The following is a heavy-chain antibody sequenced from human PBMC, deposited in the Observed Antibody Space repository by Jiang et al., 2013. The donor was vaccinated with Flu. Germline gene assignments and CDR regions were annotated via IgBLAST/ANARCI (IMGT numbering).Heavy chain of an antibody. CDR1: YDSISGNY. CDR2: IYYTGNT. D-gene: IGHD2-15*01. J-gene: IGHJ6*02. Sequence: QLVESGPGLVKPSETLSLTCSVSYDSISGNYWNWIRQAPGRGLEWIGYIYYTGNTNDHPSINYNPSLKSRVTISIDASKDQFSLRLSSVTAADTAVYYCARVTRFHDSINYYYYYGMDVWGQGTTVTVSS. CDR3: ARVTRFHDSINYYYYYGMDV. V-gene: IGHV4-59*01.